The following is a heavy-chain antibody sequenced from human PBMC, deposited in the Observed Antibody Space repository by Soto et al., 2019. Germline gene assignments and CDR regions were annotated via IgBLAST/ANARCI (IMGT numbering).Heavy chain of an antibody. J-gene: IGHJ4*02. V-gene: IGHV3-23*01. CDR1: GFTFSSYA. CDR2: ISGSGGST. CDR3: AKWKEGGDYQWDY. Sequence: EVQLLESGGGLVQPRGSLRLSCAASGFTFSSYAMSWVRQAPGKGLEWVSAISGSGGSTYYADSVKGRFTISRDNSKNTLYLQMNSMRAEDTAVYYCAKWKEGGDYQWDYWGQGTLVTVSS. D-gene: IGHD4-17*01.